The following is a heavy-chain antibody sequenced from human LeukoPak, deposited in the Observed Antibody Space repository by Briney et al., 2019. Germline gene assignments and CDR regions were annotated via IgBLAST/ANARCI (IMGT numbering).Heavy chain of an antibody. CDR1: GVSISIYY. V-gene: IGHV4-4*08. CDR2: IYNSEST. CDR3: ARVVPAAGFDP. Sequence: SETLSLTCTVSGVSISIYYWSWIRQPPGKGLEWIGYIYNSESTYYNPSLKSRVTISLDTSKNQFSLKLSSVTAADTAVYYCARVVPAAGFDPWGQGTLVTVSS. D-gene: IGHD2-2*01. J-gene: IGHJ5*02.